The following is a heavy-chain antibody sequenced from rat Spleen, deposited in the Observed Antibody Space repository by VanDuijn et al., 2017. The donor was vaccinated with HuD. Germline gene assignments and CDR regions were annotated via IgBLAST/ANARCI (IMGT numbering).Heavy chain of an antibody. CDR3: TRGMDV. V-gene: IGHV5-46*01. CDR2: ISSGGGGT. Sequence: EVQLVESGGGLVQPGRSLKLSCAASGFTFSSFPMAWVRQAPKKGLAWVASISSGGGGTYYPDSVKGRFTISRDNAKNTQYLQMDSLRSEDTATYYCTRGMDVWGQGASVTVSS. J-gene: IGHJ4*01. CDR1: GFTFSSFP.